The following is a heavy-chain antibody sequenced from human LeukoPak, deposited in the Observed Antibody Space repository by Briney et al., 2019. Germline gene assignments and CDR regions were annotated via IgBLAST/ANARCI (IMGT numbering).Heavy chain of an antibody. D-gene: IGHD5-24*01. J-gene: IGHJ4*02. CDR3: AREGYNSVYFDY. Sequence: SETLSLTCTVSGGSISSYYWSWIREPPGKGLEWIGYTYYSGSTNYNPSLKSRVTISVDTSKNQFSLKLSSVTAADTAVYYCAREGYNSVYFDYWGQGTLVTVSS. V-gene: IGHV4-59*01. CDR2: TYYSGST. CDR1: GGSISSYY.